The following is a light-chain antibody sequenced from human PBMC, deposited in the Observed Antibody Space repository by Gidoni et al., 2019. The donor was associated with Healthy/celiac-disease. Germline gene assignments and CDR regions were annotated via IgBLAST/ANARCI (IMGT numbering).Light chain of an antibody. V-gene: IGLV1-40*01. CDR1: SSNIGAGYD. J-gene: IGLJ2*01. CDR2: GNS. CDR3: QSYDSSLSGSVV. Sequence: QSVLTQPPSVSGPPGQRVPISCTGSSSNIGAGYDVHWYQHLPGTAPKLLIYGNSNRPSGVPDRFSGSKSGTSASLAITGLQAEDEADYYCQSYDSSLSGSVVFGGGTKLTVL.